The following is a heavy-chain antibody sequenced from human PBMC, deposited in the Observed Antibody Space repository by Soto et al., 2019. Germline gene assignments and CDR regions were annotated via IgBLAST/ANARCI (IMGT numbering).Heavy chain of an antibody. CDR1: GFTFSSYG. J-gene: IGHJ4*02. V-gene: IGHV3-30*03. Sequence: QVQLVESGGGVVQPGRSLRLSCVASGFTFSSYGMHWVRQAPGEGLKWVAVISYDGSHDYYADSVKGRFAISRDNSKNTLYLQMNSLRAEDSALYYCARRHDYGDYRVDYWGQGTLVTVSS. CDR3: ARRHDYGDYRVDY. CDR2: ISYDGSHD. D-gene: IGHD4-17*01.